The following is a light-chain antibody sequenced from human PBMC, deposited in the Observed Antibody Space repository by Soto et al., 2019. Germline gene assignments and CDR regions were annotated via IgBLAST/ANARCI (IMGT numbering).Light chain of an antibody. J-gene: IGKJ1*01. CDR2: DAS. Sequence: DLQMTQSPSTLSPSIGDRITISCRASQSIGIRLAWYQQKPGTAPKVLIYDASTLESGVPSRFSGSGSGTSFTLTINSLQPEDFATYYFQHYGGLWTFGLGTKVEMK. V-gene: IGKV1-5*01. CDR1: QSIGIR. CDR3: QHYGGLWT.